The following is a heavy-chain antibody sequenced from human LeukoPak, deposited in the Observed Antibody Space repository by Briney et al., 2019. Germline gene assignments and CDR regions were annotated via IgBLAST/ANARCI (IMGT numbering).Heavy chain of an antibody. D-gene: IGHD6-13*01. Sequence: SETLSLTCTVSGASFSSYYWSWIRQPAGKGLKWIGRIYASGSTNYNPSLESRVTMSVDTSKSQFSLRLRSVTAADTTVYYCACQVYSSSWYKGGPWGQGTLVTVSS. CDR2: IYASGST. V-gene: IGHV4-4*07. CDR3: ACQVYSSSWYKGGP. CDR1: GASFSSYY. J-gene: IGHJ5*02.